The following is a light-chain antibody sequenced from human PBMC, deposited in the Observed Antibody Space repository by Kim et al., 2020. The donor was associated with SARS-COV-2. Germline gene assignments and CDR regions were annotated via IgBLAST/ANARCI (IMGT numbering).Light chain of an antibody. CDR1: QSISTW. Sequence: ASLGDRVTITCRASQSISTWLAWYQQKPGKAPKLLIYDASTLQSGVPSRFSGSASGTEFSLTITGLQPDDSATYYCQQYTSKSRTFGQGTKVDI. J-gene: IGKJ1*01. CDR2: DAS. CDR3: QQYTSKSRT. V-gene: IGKV1-5*01.